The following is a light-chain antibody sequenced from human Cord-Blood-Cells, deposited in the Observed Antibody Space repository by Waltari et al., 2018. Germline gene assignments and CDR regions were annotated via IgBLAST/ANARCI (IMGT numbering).Light chain of an antibody. J-gene: IGKJ1*01. Sequence: EIVLTQPPGPQSLCPGDKATLSSRASQSVSRSYLAWYQQQPGQAPRLLIYGASSRATGIPDSFRASGSGTDFTLPISRLEPEDFAVYYCQQYGSSPTSTFGQGTKVEIK. CDR2: GAS. V-gene: IGKV3-20*01. CDR3: QQYGSSPTST. CDR1: QSVSRSY.